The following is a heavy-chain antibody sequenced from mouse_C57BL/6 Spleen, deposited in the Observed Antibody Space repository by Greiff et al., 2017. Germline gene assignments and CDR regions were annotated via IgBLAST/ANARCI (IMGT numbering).Heavy chain of an antibody. CDR1: GYTFTSYW. V-gene: IGHV1-64*01. D-gene: IGHD2-1*01. Sequence: QVHVKQPGAELVKPGASVKLSCKASGYTFTSYWMHWVKQRPGQGLEWIGMIHPNSGSTNYNEKFKSKATLTVDKSSSTAYMQLSSLTSEDSAVYYCAGGNSAWFAYWGQGTLVTVSA. J-gene: IGHJ3*01. CDR2: IHPNSGST. CDR3: AGGNSAWFAY.